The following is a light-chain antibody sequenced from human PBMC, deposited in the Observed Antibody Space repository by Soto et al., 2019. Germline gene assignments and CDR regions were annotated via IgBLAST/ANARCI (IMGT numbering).Light chain of an antibody. J-gene: IGKJ1*01. CDR1: QSVSSIY. Sequence: EIVLTQSPGTLSLSPGERATLSCRASQSVSSIYLAWYQQKPGQAPRLLIYGASSRATGIPDRFSGSGYGTVFTLTISRLEPEDFAVYYCQQYGSSRWTFGQGTKVDIK. CDR2: GAS. CDR3: QQYGSSRWT. V-gene: IGKV3-20*01.